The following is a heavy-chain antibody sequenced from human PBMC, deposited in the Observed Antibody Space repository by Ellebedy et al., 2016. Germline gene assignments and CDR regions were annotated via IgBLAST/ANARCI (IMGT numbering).Heavy chain of an antibody. D-gene: IGHD1-26*01. CDR2: IYYSETT. V-gene: IGHV4-59*12. Sequence: SETLSLXCSVSGGSISSNYWSWIRQPPGKGLEWIGYIYYSETTNYNPSFKSRVTISVDTSKNQFSLKLSSVTAADTAVYYCARGLGPVRTWGQGTLVTVSS. CDR3: ARGLGPVRT. J-gene: IGHJ5*02. CDR1: GGSISSNY.